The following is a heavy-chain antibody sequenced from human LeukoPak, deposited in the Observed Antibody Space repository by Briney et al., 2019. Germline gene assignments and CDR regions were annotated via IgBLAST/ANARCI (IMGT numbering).Heavy chain of an antibody. CDR2: IYTSGST. J-gene: IGHJ5*02. Sequence: SETLSLTCTVSGGSISSYYWSWIRQPAGKGLEWIGRIYTSGSTNYNPSLNTRVTMSVDTSKNQFSLKLSSVTAADTAVYYCARVEGGLWFGELLFSSNWFDPWGQGTLVTVSS. D-gene: IGHD3-10*01. CDR1: GGSISSYY. CDR3: ARVEGGLWFGELLFSSNWFDP. V-gene: IGHV4-4*07.